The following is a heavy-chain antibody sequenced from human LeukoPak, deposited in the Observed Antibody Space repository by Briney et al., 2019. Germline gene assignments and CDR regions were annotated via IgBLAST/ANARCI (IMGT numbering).Heavy chain of an antibody. CDR3: ARLRSYYYYMDV. V-gene: IGHV4-34*01. Sequence: SETLSLTCAVYGGSFSGYYWSWIRQPPGKGLEWIGEINHSGSTNYNPSLKSRVTISVDTSKNQFSLKLSSVTAADTAVYYCARLRSYYYYMDVWGQGTMVTVSS. CDR1: GGSFSGYY. CDR2: INHSGST. D-gene: IGHD3-10*02. J-gene: IGHJ6*03.